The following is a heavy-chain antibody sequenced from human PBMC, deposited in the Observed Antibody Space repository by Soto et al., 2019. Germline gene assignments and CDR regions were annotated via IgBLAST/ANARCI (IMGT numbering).Heavy chain of an antibody. CDR2: ISDSGGST. D-gene: IGHD3-10*01. CDR3: AKGTYYYGSAPYYFDY. J-gene: IGHJ4*02. V-gene: IGHV3-23*01. CDR1: GFNVGAFA. Sequence: PGGSLRLSCAASGFNVGAFAVNWVRQAPGKGLEWVSGISDSGGSTYYADSVKGRFTISRDNSKNTLYLQMNSLRAEDTAVYYCAKGTYYYGSAPYYFDYWGQGTLVTVSS.